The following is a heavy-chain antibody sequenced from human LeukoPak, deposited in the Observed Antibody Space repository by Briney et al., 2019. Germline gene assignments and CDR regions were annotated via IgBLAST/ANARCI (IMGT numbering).Heavy chain of an antibody. CDR1: GYIFTSYW. J-gene: IGHJ4*02. CDR2: IYPGDSDA. V-gene: IGHV5-51*01. CDR3: ARSLTMIERFDY. D-gene: IGHD3-22*01. Sequence: GESLKISCKGSGYIFTSYWMGWVRQMPGKGLEWMGIIYPGDSDARYSPSFQGQVTISADKSISTAYLQWSSLKASDSAMYYCARSLTMIERFDYWGQGAQVTVSS.